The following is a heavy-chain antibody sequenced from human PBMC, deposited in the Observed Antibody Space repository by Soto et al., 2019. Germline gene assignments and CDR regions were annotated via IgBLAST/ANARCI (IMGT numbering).Heavy chain of an antibody. D-gene: IGHD4-17*01. CDR2: IIPIFGTA. Sequence: SVNVSCKASGGTFSSYAISWVRQAPGQGLEWMGGIIPIFGTANYAQKFQGRVTITADKSTSTAYMELSSLRSEDTAVYYCAGGPTVTSSVYYYRMDVWGKGXTVTVSS. V-gene: IGHV1-69*06. J-gene: IGHJ6*04. CDR1: GGTFSSYA. CDR3: AGGPTVTSSVYYYRMDV.